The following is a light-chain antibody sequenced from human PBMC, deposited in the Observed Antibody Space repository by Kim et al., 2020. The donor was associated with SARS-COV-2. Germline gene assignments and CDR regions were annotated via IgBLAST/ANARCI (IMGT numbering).Light chain of an antibody. Sequence: GQRITISCSGSSSNIGSNHAYWYQQLPGAAPKILIFDNNQRPSGVPDRFSGSKSGTSASLAISEVRSEDEANYYCAAWDDSLTGVVFGGGTQLTVL. V-gene: IGLV1-47*01. CDR1: SSNIGSNH. J-gene: IGLJ3*02. CDR2: DNN. CDR3: AAWDDSLTGVV.